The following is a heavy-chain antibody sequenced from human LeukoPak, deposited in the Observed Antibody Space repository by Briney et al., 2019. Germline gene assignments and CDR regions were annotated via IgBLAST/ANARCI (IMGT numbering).Heavy chain of an antibody. CDR2: IYSGGGT. CDR1: GFTFSNFG. Sequence: GGSLRLSCAASGFTFSNFGMSWVRQAPGKGLEWVSIIYSGGGTYYADSVKGQFTISRDNSKNTLYLQMNSLRAEDTAVYSCARMLPGGWAFDYWGQGTLVTVSS. V-gene: IGHV3-53*01. CDR3: ARMLPGGWAFDY. J-gene: IGHJ4*02. D-gene: IGHD6-19*01.